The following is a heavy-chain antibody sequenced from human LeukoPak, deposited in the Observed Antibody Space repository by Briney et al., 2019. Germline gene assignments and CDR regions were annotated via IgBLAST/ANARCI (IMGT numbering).Heavy chain of an antibody. CDR1: GYTFTIYF. D-gene: IGHD3-10*01. CDR3: AAIRYNYGKSF. CDR2: VDPADGEV. V-gene: IGHV1-69-2*01. J-gene: IGHJ4*02. Sequence: ATVKISCKTSGYTFTIYFIHWGQQAPGKGRKWVGRVDPADGEVIYVEKFQGRVTINADTSTDTSYMELTSLRSEDTAMFYCAAIRYNYGKSFWGQGPLVTVSS.